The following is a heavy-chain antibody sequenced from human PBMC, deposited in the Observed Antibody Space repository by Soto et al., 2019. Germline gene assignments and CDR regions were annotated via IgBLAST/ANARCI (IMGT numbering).Heavy chain of an antibody. D-gene: IGHD2-2*01. CDR2: IYYSGST. CDR1: GGSISSSSYY. CDR3: AGPSVPAAYYFYYGMDV. J-gene: IGHJ6*02. V-gene: IGHV4-39*01. Sequence: SETLSLTCTVSGGSISSSSYYWGWIRQPPGKGLEWIGSIYYSGSTYYNPSLKSRVTISVDTSKNQFSLKLSSVTAADTAVYYCAGPSVPAAYYFYYGMDVWGQGTTVTVSS.